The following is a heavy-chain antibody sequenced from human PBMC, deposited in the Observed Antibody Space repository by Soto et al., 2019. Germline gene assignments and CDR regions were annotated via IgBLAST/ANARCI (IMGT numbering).Heavy chain of an antibody. Sequence: ASVKVSCKASGYTFTGYYMHWVRQAPGQGLEWMGWINPNSGDTNYAQKFQGRVTMTRDTSISTAYMELSRLRSDDTAVYYCARDPLGSSSKFDYWGQGTLVTVSS. J-gene: IGHJ4*02. D-gene: IGHD4-4*01. V-gene: IGHV1-2*02. CDR3: ARDPLGSSSKFDY. CDR2: INPNSGDT. CDR1: GYTFTGYY.